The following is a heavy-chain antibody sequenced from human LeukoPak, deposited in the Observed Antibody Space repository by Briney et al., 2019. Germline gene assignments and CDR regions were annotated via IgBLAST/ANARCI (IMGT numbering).Heavy chain of an antibody. CDR3: VRENYSSGWSGIIDY. CDR2: IYYSGNT. Sequence: SETLSLTCTVSGGSISNYYWSWMRQPPGKGLEWIGYIYYSGNTNYNPSLKSRVTISVDTSKNQFSLKLSSVTAADTAVYYCVRENYSSGWSGIIDYWGQGTLVTVSS. CDR1: GGSISNYY. V-gene: IGHV4-59*01. D-gene: IGHD6-19*01. J-gene: IGHJ4*02.